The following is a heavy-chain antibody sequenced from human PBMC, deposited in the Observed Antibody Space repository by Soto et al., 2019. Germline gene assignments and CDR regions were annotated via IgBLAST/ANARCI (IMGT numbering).Heavy chain of an antibody. J-gene: IGHJ4*01. CDR1: GDSVTSVNYF. D-gene: IGHD3-3*01. V-gene: IGHV4-61*01. CDR2: ISNSGIS. Sequence: SETLSLTCAVSGDSVTSVNYFWTWIRQPPGGGLEWIGYISNSGISKYNPSLKSRVAMSQDTSKNQFSLNLHSVTAADTAVYFCARGEGTSYYAYHFDTWGHGTLVTVSS. CDR3: ARGEGTSYYAYHFDT.